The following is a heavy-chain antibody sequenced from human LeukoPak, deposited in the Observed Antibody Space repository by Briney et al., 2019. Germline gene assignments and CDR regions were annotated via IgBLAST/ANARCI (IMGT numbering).Heavy chain of an antibody. CDR2: ISYDGSNK. V-gene: IGHV3-30-3*02. CDR3: AKPPSREWLVFGY. J-gene: IGHJ4*02. Sequence: GGSLRLSCAASGFTFSSYAMHWVRQAPGKGLEWVAVISYDGSNKYYADSVKGRFTISRDNSKNTLYLQMNSLRAEDTAVYYCAKPPSREWLVFGYWDQGTLVTVSS. CDR1: GFTFSSYA. D-gene: IGHD6-19*01.